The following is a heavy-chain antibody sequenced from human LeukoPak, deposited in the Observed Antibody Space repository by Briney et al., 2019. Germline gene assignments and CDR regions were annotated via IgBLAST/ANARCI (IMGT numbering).Heavy chain of an antibody. D-gene: IGHD3-10*01. Sequence: ASVKVSCKASGYTFTSYGISWVRQAPGQGLEWMGWISAYNGNTNYAQKLQGRVTMTTDTSTSTAYMELRSLRSDDTAVYYCARGLMVRGPAWPSGIWGQGTMVTVSS. CDR1: GYTFTSYG. CDR2: ISAYNGNT. V-gene: IGHV1-18*01. J-gene: IGHJ3*02. CDR3: ARGLMVRGPAWPSGI.